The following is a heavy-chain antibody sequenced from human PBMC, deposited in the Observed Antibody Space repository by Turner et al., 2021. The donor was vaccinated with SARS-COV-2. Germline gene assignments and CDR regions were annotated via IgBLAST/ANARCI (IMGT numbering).Heavy chain of an antibody. CDR1: GGSISSSSYY. V-gene: IGHV4-39*01. CDR2: IYYSGST. J-gene: IGHJ6*02. Sequence: QLQLQESGPGQVKPSETLSLTCTVSGGSISSSSYYWGWIRQPPGKGLEWIGSIYYSGSTYYNPSLKSRVTISVDTSKNQFSLKLSSVTAADTAVYYCAGEVVVLATTHYGMDVWGQGTTVTVS. D-gene: IGHD2-21*01. CDR3: AGEVVVLATTHYGMDV.